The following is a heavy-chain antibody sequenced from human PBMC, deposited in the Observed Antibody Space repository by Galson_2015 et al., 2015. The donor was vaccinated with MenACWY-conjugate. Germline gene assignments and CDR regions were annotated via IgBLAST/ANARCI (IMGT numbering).Heavy chain of an antibody. CDR1: AYTFSTYY. D-gene: IGHD3-10*01. J-gene: IGHJ5*02. CDR2: SNPTGGNT. CDR3: ARGGDYYASGSYFGFDP. Sequence: SVKVSCKASAYTFSTYYIHWVRQAPGQGLEWMGISNPTGGNTTYAQRFQGRVTMTRDTTTVCMELSSLRSEDTAVYYCARGGDYYASGSYFGFDPWGQGTLVTVSS. V-gene: IGHV1-46*01.